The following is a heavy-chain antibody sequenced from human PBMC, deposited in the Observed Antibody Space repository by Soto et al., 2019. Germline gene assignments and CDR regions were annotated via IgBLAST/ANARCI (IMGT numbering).Heavy chain of an antibody. CDR3: ALGDMLTGYRGYDYYGMDV. CDR2: IIPILGIA. J-gene: IGHJ6*02. Sequence: QVQLVQSGAEVKKPGSSVKVSCKASGGTFSSYTISWVQQAPGQGLEWMGRIIPILGIANYAQKFQGRVTITADKSTGTGYMELRSQRAEEQAVYYCALGDMLTGYRGYDYYGMDVWGQGTTVTVSS. V-gene: IGHV1-69*02. CDR1: GGTFSSYT. D-gene: IGHD3-9*01.